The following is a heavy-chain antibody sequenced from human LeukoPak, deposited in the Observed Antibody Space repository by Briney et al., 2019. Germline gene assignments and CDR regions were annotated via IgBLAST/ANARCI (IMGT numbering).Heavy chain of an antibody. CDR1: GFTFSSYW. CDR2: IKQDGSVK. CDR3: ARDTNGWNDY. D-gene: IGHD2-8*01. V-gene: IGHV3-7*01. J-gene: IGHJ4*02. Sequence: GGSLRLSCAASGFTFSSYWMTWVRQAPGKGREWVADIKQDGSVKQYVGSVKGRFTISRDNAKNSLYLQMNSLRAEDTAVYYCARDTNGWNDYWGQGTLVTVSS.